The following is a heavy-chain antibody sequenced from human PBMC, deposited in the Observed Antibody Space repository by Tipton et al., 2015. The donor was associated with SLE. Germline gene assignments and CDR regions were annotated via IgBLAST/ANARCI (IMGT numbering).Heavy chain of an antibody. D-gene: IGHD3-3*01. CDR3: ARSTTPRRDYDFWSGPSFQH. CDR2: IYHSGST. CDR1: GYSISSGYY. Sequence: TLSLTCAVSGYSISSGYYWGWIRQPPGKGLEWIGSIYHSGSTYYNPSLKSRVTISVDTSKNQFSLKLSSVTAADTAVYYCARSTTPRRDYDFWSGPSFQHWGQGTLVTVSS. J-gene: IGHJ1*01. V-gene: IGHV4-38-2*01.